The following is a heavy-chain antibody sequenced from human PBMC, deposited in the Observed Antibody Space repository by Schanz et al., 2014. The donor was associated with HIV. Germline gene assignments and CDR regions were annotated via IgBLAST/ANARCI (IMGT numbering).Heavy chain of an antibody. D-gene: IGHD3-9*01. CDR3: ARGRNYDILTGYGYYFDY. V-gene: IGHV4-34*01. Sequence: QVQLVESGGGVVQPGRSLRLSCAASGFTFSSYGMHWVRQAPGKGLEWIAEVNHSGDTNYNPSLKSRVTISVDTSKNQFSLKLTSVTAADTAVFYCARGRNYDILTGYGYYFDYWGQGTLVTVSS. J-gene: IGHJ4*02. CDR1: GFTFSSYG. CDR2: VNHSGDT.